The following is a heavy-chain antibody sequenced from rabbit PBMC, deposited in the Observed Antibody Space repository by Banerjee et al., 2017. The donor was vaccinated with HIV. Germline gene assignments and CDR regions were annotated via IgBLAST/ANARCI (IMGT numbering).Heavy chain of an antibody. CDR3: ARNQGDL. CDR2: MESGGHDN. V-gene: IGHV1S45*01. J-gene: IGHJ4*01. Sequence: QEQLEESGGDLVKPGASLTLTCTASGFSFSSSYWICWVRQAPGKGLEWIACMESGGHDNYYANWAKGRFTISKTSSTTVTLQMTSLTAADTANYFCARNQGDLWGPGTLVTVS. CDR1: GFSFSSSYW.